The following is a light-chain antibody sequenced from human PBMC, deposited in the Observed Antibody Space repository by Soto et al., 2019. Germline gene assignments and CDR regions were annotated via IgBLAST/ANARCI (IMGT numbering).Light chain of an antibody. J-gene: IGLJ1*01. V-gene: IGLV2-14*01. Sequence: ALSQPSSVSGSPGQSVTISCTGPRRDSGDSNFISWYQHSPGKAPRLLIYEVNNRPSGVSKRFSGSKAGNTAYLTISGLLDDDEADHFCASFRSGTILVFGSGSKVTV. CDR1: RRDSGDSNF. CDR2: EVN. CDR3: ASFRSGTILV.